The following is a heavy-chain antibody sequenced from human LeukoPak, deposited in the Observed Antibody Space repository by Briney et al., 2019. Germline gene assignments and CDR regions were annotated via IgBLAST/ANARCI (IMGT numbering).Heavy chain of an antibody. CDR1: GFTFSSFE. CDR3: AREVPYEY. V-gene: IGHV3-48*03. J-gene: IGHJ4*02. D-gene: IGHD4/OR15-4a*01. CDR2: ISSSGSTI. Sequence: GGSLRLSCAASGFTFSSFEMNWVRQAPGKGLEWISYISSSGSTIYYADSVKGRFTISSDNAKDSLYLQMNSLRAEDTAVYYCAREVPYEYWGQGNMVTVSS.